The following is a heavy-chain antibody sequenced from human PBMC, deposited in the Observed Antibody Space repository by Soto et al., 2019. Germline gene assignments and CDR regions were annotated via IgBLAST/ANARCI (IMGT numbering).Heavy chain of an antibody. J-gene: IGHJ4*02. CDR3: AGVIVGAILY. V-gene: IGHV4-61*01. CDR1: GGSVSSGSYY. CDR2: IYYSGST. Sequence: PSETLSLTCTASGGSVSSGSYYWSWIRQPPGKGLEWIGYIYYSGSTNYNASLKSRVTISVDTSKNQFSLKLSSVTAADTAVYYCAGVIVGAILYWGQGTLVTVSS. D-gene: IGHD1-26*01.